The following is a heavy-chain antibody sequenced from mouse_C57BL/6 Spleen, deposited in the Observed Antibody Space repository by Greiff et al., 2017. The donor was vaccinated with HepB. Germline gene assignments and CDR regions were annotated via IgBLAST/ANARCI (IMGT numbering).Heavy chain of an antibody. V-gene: IGHV1-61*01. CDR3: ASSYYGYDNYFAMDY. Sequence: QVQLQQPGAELVRPGSSVKLSCKASGYTFTDYWMDWVKQRPGQGLEWIGNIYPSDSETHYNQKFKDKATLTVDKSSSTAYIQLSSLTSEDSAVYYCASSYYGYDNYFAMDYWGQGTSVTVSS. D-gene: IGHD2-2*01. CDR2: IYPSDSET. J-gene: IGHJ4*01. CDR1: GYTFTDYW.